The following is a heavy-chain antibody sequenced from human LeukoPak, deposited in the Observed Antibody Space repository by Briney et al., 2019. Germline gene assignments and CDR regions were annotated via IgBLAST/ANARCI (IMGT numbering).Heavy chain of an antibody. D-gene: IGHD2-15*01. J-gene: IGHJ4*02. CDR3: ARRDCSGGSCYHDN. CDR2: IYNSGSP. Sequence: SETLSLTCTVSGGSISSYYWSWIRQPPGKGLEWIGSIYNSGSPYYNPTLKSRVTISVDTSKNQFSLKLSSVTATDTAVYYCARRDCSGGSCYHDNWGQGTLVTVSS. V-gene: IGHV4-4*08. CDR1: GGSISSYY.